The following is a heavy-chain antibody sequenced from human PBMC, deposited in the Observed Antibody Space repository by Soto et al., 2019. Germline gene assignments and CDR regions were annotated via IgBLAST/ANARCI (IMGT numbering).Heavy chain of an antibody. CDR1: GGSFSGYY. D-gene: IGHD3-3*01. CDR3: ARAGYYGWFDP. Sequence: SETLSLTCAVYGGSFSGYYWSWIRQPPGKGLEWIGEINHSGSTNYNPSLKSRVTISVDTSKNQFSLKLSSVTAADTAVYYCARAGYYGWFDPWGQGTLVTVSS. J-gene: IGHJ5*02. CDR2: INHSGST. V-gene: IGHV4-34*01.